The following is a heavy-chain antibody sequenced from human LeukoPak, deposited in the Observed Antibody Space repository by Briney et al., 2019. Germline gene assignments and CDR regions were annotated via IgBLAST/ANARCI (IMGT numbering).Heavy chain of an antibody. J-gene: IGHJ3*02. CDR3: ARFPVPKDDAFDI. Sequence: GASVKVSCKASLYTFTRYGISWVRQAPGHGREWMGWICAYNGNTNYAQKLQGRVTMTTDTSTSTAYLELRSLRSDDTAVYYCARFPVPKDDAFDIWGQGTMVTVSS. CDR2: ICAYNGNT. V-gene: IGHV1-18*01. CDR1: LYTFTRYG.